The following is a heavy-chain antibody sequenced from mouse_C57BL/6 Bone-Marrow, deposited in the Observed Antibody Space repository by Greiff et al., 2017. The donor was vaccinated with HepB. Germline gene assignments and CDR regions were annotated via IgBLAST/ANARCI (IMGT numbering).Heavy chain of an antibody. CDR1: GFSFNTYA. V-gene: IGHV10-1*01. CDR2: IRSKSNNYAT. CDR3: VRHKGPYYYAMDY. J-gene: IGHJ4*01. Sequence: EAGGGLVQPKGSLKLSCAASGFSFNTYAMNWVRQAPGKGLEWVARIRSKSNNYATYYADSVKDRFTISRDDSESMLYLQMNNLKTEDTAMYYCVRHKGPYYYAMDYWGQGTSVTVSS. D-gene: IGHD1-3*01.